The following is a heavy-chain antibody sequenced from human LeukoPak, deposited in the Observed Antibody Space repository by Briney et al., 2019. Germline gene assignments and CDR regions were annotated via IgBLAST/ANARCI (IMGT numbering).Heavy chain of an antibody. CDR3: ASSGYGGNHERYFDL. Sequence: ASVKVSCKASGYTFARYYIHWVRQAPGQGLEWMGIINPSGGSTSYAQKFQGRVTMTRDTSTSTVYMELSSLRSEDTAVYYCASSGYGGNHERYFDLWGRGTLVTVSS. CDR2: INPSGGST. CDR1: GYTFARYY. J-gene: IGHJ2*01. D-gene: IGHD4-23*01. V-gene: IGHV1-46*01.